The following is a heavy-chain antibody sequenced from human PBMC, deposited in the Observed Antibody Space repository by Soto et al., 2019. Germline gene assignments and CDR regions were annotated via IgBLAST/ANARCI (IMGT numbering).Heavy chain of an antibody. D-gene: IGHD3-22*01. Sequence: GGSLRLSCAASGFTISSNYMSWVRQAPGKGLEWVSVIYSGGSTYYADSVKGRFTISRDNSKNTLYLQMNSLRAEDTAVYYCARTYYYDSSGYYDYWGQGTLVTVSS. V-gene: IGHV3-53*01. CDR2: IYSGGST. J-gene: IGHJ4*02. CDR3: ARTYYYDSSGYYDY. CDR1: GFTISSNY.